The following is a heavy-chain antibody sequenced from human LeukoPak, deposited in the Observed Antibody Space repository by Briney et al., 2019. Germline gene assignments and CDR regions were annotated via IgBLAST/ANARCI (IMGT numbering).Heavy chain of an antibody. D-gene: IGHD2-2*01. Sequence: SETLSLTCAVYGGSFSGYYWSWIRQPPGKGLEGIGEINHSGSTNHNPSLKSRVNISVDTSKTQFSLELSSVTAADTAVYYCARVGALGYCSSTSCSSRVNDYWGQGTLVTVSS. CDR3: ARVGALGYCSSTSCSSRVNDY. CDR2: INHSGST. CDR1: GGSFSGYY. V-gene: IGHV4-34*01. J-gene: IGHJ4*02.